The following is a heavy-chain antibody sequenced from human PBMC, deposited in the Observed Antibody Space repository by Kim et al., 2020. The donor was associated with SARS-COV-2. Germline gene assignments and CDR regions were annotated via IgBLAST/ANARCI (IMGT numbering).Heavy chain of an antibody. J-gene: IGHJ4*01. CDR2: TI. CDR3: ARDPLTPMGF. Sequence: TIYYADSVKGRFTISRDNAKNSLYLQMSSLRAEDTALYFCARDPLTPMGFWGHGTLVTVSS. D-gene: IGHD7-27*01. V-gene: IGHV3-11*01.